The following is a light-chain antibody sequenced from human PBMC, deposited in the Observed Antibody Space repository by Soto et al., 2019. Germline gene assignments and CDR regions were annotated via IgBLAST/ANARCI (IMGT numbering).Light chain of an antibody. CDR1: QSVSST. J-gene: IGKJ1*01. Sequence: EIVMTQSPSTLSVSPGDRVTLSCRASQSVSSTLAWYQQKVGQAPRLLIYGASTRATGIPARFSGSGSGTEFTLTISSLQSEDVAVYYCQQYNNWPPWTFGQGTKVEI. V-gene: IGKV3-15*01. CDR3: QQYNNWPPWT. CDR2: GAS.